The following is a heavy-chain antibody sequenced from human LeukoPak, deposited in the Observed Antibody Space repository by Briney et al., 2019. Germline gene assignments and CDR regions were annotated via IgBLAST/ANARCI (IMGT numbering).Heavy chain of an antibody. Sequence: QPAGSLRLSCAASGFTFSSNGMHWVRQAPGKGLEWVAVISDDGKTKYYTDSVKGRFTVSRDNSKNTLYLQMNSLRAEDTALYYCASYGRRGYLLDYWGQGTLVTVSS. J-gene: IGHJ4*02. V-gene: IGHV3-30*03. CDR3: ASYGRRGYLLDY. D-gene: IGHD3-10*01. CDR2: ISDDGKTK. CDR1: GFTFSSNG.